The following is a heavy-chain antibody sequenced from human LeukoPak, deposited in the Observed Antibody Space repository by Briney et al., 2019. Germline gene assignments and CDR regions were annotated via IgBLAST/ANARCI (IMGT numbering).Heavy chain of an antibody. CDR1: GFTLSSYA. CDR2: ISGSGGST. D-gene: IGHD1-14*01. CDR3: AKDLARSPRAFDY. V-gene: IGHV3-23*01. Sequence: GGSLRLSCAASGFTLSSYAMSWVRQAPGKGLEWVSVISGSGGSTYYADSVKGRFTISRDNSKNTLYLQMNSLRVEDTAVYYCAKDLARSPRAFDYWGQGTLVTVSS. J-gene: IGHJ4*02.